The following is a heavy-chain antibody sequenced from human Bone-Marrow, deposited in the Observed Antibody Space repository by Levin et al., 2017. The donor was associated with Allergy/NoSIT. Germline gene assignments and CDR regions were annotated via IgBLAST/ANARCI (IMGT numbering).Heavy chain of an antibody. V-gene: IGHV3-30*03. D-gene: IGHD3-3*01. CDR1: GFTFSSYG. Sequence: PGGSLRLSCAASGFTFSSYGMHWVRQAPGKGLEWVAVISYDGSNKYYADSVKGRFTISRDNSKNTLYLQMNSLRAEDTAVYYCAGLRWYYDFWSGYPSSNYYYDGMDVWGQGTTVTVSS. J-gene: IGHJ6*02. CDR2: ISYDGSNK. CDR3: AGLRWYYDFWSGYPSSNYYYDGMDV.